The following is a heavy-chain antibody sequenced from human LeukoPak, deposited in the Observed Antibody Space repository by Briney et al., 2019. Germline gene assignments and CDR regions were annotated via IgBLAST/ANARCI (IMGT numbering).Heavy chain of an antibody. CDR3: ATSRGSWPDYFDY. CDR1: GFTFSNYA. J-gene: IGHJ4*02. Sequence: SGGSLRLSCAASGFTFSNYAMRWVRQAPGKGLDWVSYISTSGSTIYYADSVKGRFTISRDNAKNSLYLQMNSLRAEDTAVYYCATSRGSWPDYFDYWGQGTLVTVSS. V-gene: IGHV3-48*03. D-gene: IGHD6-13*01. CDR2: ISTSGSTI.